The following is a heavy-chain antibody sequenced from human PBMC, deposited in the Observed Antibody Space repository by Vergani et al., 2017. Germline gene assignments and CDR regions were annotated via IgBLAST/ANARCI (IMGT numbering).Heavy chain of an antibody. CDR2: IIPIFGTA. CDR3: ATTITIVGVATLWGMDV. V-gene: IGHV1-69*06. Sequence: QVQLVQSGAEVKKPGSSVKVSCKASGGTFSSYAISWVRQAPGQGLEWMGGIIPIFGTANYAQKFQGRVTITADKSTSTAYMELSSMRSEDTAVYYCATTITIVGVATLWGMDVWGQGTTVTVSS. D-gene: IGHD3-3*01. CDR1: GGTFSSYA. J-gene: IGHJ6*02.